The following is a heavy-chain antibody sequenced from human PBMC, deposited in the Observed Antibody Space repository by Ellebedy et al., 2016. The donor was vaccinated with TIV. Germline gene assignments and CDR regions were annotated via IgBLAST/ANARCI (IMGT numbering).Heavy chain of an antibody. CDR1: GYTFTSYW. CDR3: ARRGENYYSSGTYYSDY. CDR2: IDPSDSYT. Sequence: GESLKISCKGSGYTFTSYWITWVRQMPGKGLEWMGRIDPSDSYTNYSPSFQGHVTISADKSISTAYLQWSSLKISDTAMYYCARRGENYYSSGTYYSDYWGQGTLVTVSS. J-gene: IGHJ4*02. V-gene: IGHV5-10-1*01. D-gene: IGHD3-10*01.